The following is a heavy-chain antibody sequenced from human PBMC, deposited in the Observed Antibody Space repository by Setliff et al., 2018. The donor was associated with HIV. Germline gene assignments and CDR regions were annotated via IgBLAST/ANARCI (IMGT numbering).Heavy chain of an antibody. J-gene: IGHJ4*02. CDR1: GFIFNDYW. CDR2: IKGDGSDQ. CDR3: ATDGSAFDR. D-gene: IGHD3-10*01. Sequence: LRLSCAASGFIFNDYWMAWVRQAPGKGLEWVASIKGDGSDQYYMDSVRGRFIISRDNAKKSVYLQMSSLRAEDTAVYYCATDGSAFDRWGQGTLVTVSS. V-gene: IGHV3-7*03.